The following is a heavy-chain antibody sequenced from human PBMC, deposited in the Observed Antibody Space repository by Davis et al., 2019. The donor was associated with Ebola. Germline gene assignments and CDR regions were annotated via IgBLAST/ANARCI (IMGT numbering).Heavy chain of an antibody. D-gene: IGHD3-22*01. J-gene: IGHJ3*02. CDR3: ARVQAYYDSSGYYSDAFDI. CDR2: ITSFGTT. Sequence: GGSLRLSCAASGFPLSGFSMNWVRQAPGQGLEWVAYITSFGTTYYADSVKGRFTISRDNVNNSVYLQMNSLRDEDTAVYYCARVQAYYDSSGYYSDAFDIWGQGTMVTVSS. V-gene: IGHV3-48*02. CDR1: GFPLSGFS.